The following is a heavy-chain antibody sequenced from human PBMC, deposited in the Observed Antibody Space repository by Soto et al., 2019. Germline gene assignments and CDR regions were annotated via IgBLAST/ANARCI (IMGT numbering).Heavy chain of an antibody. D-gene: IGHD1-26*01. CDR2: IYWDDDK. J-gene: IGHJ4*02. CDR3: AHRRYSGSYFAY. CDR1: GFSLSTSGVG. V-gene: IGHV2-5*02. Sequence: QITLKESGPTLVKPTQTLTLTCTFSGFSLSTSGVGVGWIRQPPGKALEWLALIYWDDDKRYSPSLKSRLTNTKDTSKNQVVLIMTNMDPVDTATYYCAHRRYSGSYFAYWGQGTLVTVSS.